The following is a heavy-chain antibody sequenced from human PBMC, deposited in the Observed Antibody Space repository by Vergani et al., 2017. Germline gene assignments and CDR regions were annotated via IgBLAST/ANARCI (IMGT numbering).Heavy chain of an antibody. CDR1: GYTFTSYG. J-gene: IGHJ2*01. D-gene: IGHD7-27*01. V-gene: IGHV1-18*01. CDR3: ARDQLGSYWYFDL. Sequence: QVQLVQSGAEVKKPGASVKVSCKASGYTFTSYGISWVRQAPGQGLEWMGWISAYNGNTNYAQKLQGRVTMTTVTSTSTAYMEMRSVRSDDTAVYYCARDQLGSYWYFDLWGRGTLVTVSS. CDR2: ISAYNGNT.